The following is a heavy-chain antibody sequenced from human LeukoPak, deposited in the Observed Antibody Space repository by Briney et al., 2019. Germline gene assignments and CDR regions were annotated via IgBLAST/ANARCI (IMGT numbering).Heavy chain of an antibody. CDR2: ISGSGVIT. D-gene: IGHD3-16*02. Sequence: PGGSLRLSCAASGFTFDDYGMSWVRQAPGRGLEWVSYISGSGVITYYADSVKGRFTISRDKAKNSLYLQMNSLRADDTSVYYCARERIIGGVIGVSKAFDVWGRGTMFTVSS. V-gene: IGHV3-48*01. CDR3: ARERIIGGVIGVSKAFDV. CDR1: GFTFDDYG. J-gene: IGHJ3*01.